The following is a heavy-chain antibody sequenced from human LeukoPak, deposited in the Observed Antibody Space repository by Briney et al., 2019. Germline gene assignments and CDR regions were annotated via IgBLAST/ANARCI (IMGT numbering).Heavy chain of an antibody. Sequence: SETLSLTCTVSGGSISSYYWSWIRQPPGKGLEWIGYIYYSGSTNYNPSLKSRVTISVDTSKNQFSLKLSSVTAADTAVYYCARASGYYGSGSYPFDYWGQGTLVTVSS. CDR3: ARASGYYGSGSYPFDY. CDR1: GGSISSYY. V-gene: IGHV4-59*01. D-gene: IGHD3-10*01. CDR2: IYYSGST. J-gene: IGHJ4*02.